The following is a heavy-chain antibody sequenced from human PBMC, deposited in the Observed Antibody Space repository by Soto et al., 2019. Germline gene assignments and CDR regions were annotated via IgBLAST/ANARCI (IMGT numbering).Heavy chain of an antibody. D-gene: IGHD6-13*01. CDR2: ISSSSSYI. V-gene: IGHV3-21*01. CDR3: EIAAAGTFSS. CDR1: GFTFSSYS. J-gene: IGHJ5*02. Sequence: GGSLRLSCAASGFTFSSYSMNWVRQAPGKGLECVSSISSSSSYIYYADSVKGRFTISRDNAKNSLYLQMNSLRAEDTAVYYCEIAAAGTFSSWGQGTLVTVSS.